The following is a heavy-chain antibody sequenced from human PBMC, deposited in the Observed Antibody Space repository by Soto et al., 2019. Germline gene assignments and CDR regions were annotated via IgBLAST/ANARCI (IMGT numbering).Heavy chain of an antibody. J-gene: IGHJ4*02. Sequence: QVQLVQSGAEVKKPGASVKVSCKASGYTFTNYDMNWVRQATGQGLEWMGWMSPNSGNTAYAQKFQGRVNMTRHTSLMPAYMELSSLRSDYTAFYYCLTWARSGSDTGFHRGQGPLVTVSS. CDR2: MSPNSGNT. CDR3: LTWARSGSDTGFH. V-gene: IGHV1-8*01. CDR1: GYTFTNYD. D-gene: IGHD3-3*01.